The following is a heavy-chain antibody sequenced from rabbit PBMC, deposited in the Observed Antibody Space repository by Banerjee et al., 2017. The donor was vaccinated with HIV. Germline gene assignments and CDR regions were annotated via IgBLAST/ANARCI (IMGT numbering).Heavy chain of an antibody. Sequence: EESGGDLVKPEGSLTLTCTASGFSFSSGCWICWVRQAPGKGLEWSACIYAGSSGSTYYASWAKGRFTISETSSTTVTLQMTSLTAADTATYFCARDPYAGSTLWGPGTLVTVS. CDR3: ARDPYAGSTL. V-gene: IGHV1S45*01. CDR2: IYAGSSGST. CDR1: GFSFSSGCW. D-gene: IGHD4-2*01. J-gene: IGHJ4*01.